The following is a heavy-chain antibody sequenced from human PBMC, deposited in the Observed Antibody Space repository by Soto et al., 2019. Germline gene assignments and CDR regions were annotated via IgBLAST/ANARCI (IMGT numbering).Heavy chain of an antibody. J-gene: IGHJ4*02. CDR2: ISSNGGST. V-gene: IGHV3-64*01. D-gene: IGHD5-12*01. Sequence: GGSLRLSCAASGFTFSSYAMHWVRQAPGKGLEYVSAISSNGGSTYYANSVKGRFTISRENSKNMVYLQMNSLRAEDTAVYYCAKDLREMATIRPDYWGQGILVTVSS. CDR1: GFTFSSYA. CDR3: AKDLREMATIRPDY.